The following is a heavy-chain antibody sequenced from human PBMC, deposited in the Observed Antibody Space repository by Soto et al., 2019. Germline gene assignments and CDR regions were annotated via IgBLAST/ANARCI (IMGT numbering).Heavy chain of an antibody. CDR1: GYTFTGYY. CDR3: ARDFSTSDDWFDP. CDR2: INPNSGGT. V-gene: IGHV1-2*02. Sequence: ASVKVSCKASGYTFTGYYMHWVRQAPGQGLEWMGWINPNSGGTNYAQKFQGRVTMTRDTSISTAYMGLSRLRSDDTAVYYCARDFSTSDDWFDPWGQGTLVTVSS. J-gene: IGHJ5*02. D-gene: IGHD2-2*01.